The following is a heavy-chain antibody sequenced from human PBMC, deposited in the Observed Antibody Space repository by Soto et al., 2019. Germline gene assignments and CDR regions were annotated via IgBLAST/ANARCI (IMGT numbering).Heavy chain of an antibody. CDR2: ISKNGIDI. Sequence: LRLSCAASGFSFSTYEMNWVRQAPGKGLEWVSYISKNGIDIYYADSVKGRFTISRDNANNSLFLQMNSLRAEDTAVYYCAPRKSGSFNIGAFDIWGQGTMVTVSS. J-gene: IGHJ3*02. D-gene: IGHD3-10*01. V-gene: IGHV3-48*03. CDR3: APRKSGSFNIGAFDI. CDR1: GFSFSTYE.